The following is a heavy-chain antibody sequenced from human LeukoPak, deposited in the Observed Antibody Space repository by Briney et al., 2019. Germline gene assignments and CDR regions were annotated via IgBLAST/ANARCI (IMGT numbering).Heavy chain of an antibody. D-gene: IGHD3-22*01. CDR2: IYYSGST. J-gene: IGHJ4*02. V-gene: IGHV4-30-4*01. CDR3: ARGGYYYDSSGLDY. Sequence: SQTLSLTCTVSGGSISSGDYYWSWIRQPPGKGLEWIGYIYYSGSTYYNPSLKSRVTISVDTSKNQFSLKLSSVTAADTAVYYCARGGYYYDSSGLDYWGQGTLVTVSS. CDR1: GGSISSGDYY.